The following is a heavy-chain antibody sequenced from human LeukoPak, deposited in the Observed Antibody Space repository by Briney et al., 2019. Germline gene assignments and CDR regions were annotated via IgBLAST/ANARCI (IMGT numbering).Heavy chain of an antibody. D-gene: IGHD2/OR15-2a*01. V-gene: IGHV3-7*04. J-gene: IGHJ5*01. CDR1: GFIFSSYA. CDR2: IKEDGSEK. CDR3: ARGRRGTQYQVFDS. Sequence: GGSLRLSCAASGFIFSSYAMIWVRQAPEKGLEWVANIKEDGSEKYYLESVKGRFTISRDNAKNSLYLQMNSLRDEDTALYYCARGRRGTQYQVFDSWGQGTLVTVSS.